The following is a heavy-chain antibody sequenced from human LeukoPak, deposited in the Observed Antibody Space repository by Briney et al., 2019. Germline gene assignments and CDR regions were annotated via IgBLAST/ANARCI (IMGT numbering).Heavy chain of an antibody. V-gene: IGHV3-7*01. D-gene: IGHD6-6*01. CDR1: GFTFSSYW. Sequence: SGGSLRLSCAASGFTFSSYWMSWVRQAPGKGLEWVANIKQDGSEKYYVDSVKGRFTISRDNAKNSLYLQMNSLRAEDAAVYYCAGAWDGDYSSSFPFDYWGQGTLVTVSS. J-gene: IGHJ4*02. CDR3: AGAWDGDYSSSFPFDY. CDR2: IKQDGSEK.